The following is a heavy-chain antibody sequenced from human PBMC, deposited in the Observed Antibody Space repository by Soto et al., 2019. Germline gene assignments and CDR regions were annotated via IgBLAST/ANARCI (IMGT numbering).Heavy chain of an antibody. CDR3: AKSLSNYPSSVYYYGTDV. CDR1: GFTFSSYG. CDR2: ISYDGSNK. J-gene: IGHJ6*02. Sequence: QVQLVESGGGVVQPGRSLRLSCAASGFTFSSYGMHWVRQAPGKGLEWGAVISYDGSNKYYADSVKGRFTISRDNSKNTLYLHMNSLRAEDTAVYYCAKSLSNYPSSVYYYGTDVWGQGTTVTVSS. V-gene: IGHV3-30*18. D-gene: IGHD4-4*01.